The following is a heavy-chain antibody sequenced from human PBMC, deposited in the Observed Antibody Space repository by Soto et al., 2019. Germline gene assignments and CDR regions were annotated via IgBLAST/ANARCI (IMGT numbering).Heavy chain of an antibody. CDR2: ISAYNGNT. D-gene: IGHD3-10*01. J-gene: IGHJ5*02. V-gene: IGHV1-18*01. Sequence: QVQLVQSGAEVKKPGASVKVSCKASGYTFTSYGISWVRQAPGQGLEWMGWISAYNGNTNYAQKPQDXVXTXTXXATSTAYMELRSLRSDDTAVYYCARDYGFGELFDPWGQGTLVTVSS. CDR1: GYTFTSYG. CDR3: ARDYGFGELFDP.